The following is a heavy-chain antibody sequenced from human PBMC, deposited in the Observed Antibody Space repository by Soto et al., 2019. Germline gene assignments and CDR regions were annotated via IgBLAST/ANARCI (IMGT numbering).Heavy chain of an antibody. CDR2: IYYSGST. CDR3: ARYDYFLGGHPSYIDY. D-gene: IGHD3-3*01. CDR1: GGSISSYY. Sequence: SETLSLTCTVSGGSISSYYWSWIRQPPGKGLEWIGYIYYSGSTNYNPSLKSRVTISVDTSKNQFSLKLSSVTAADTAVYYCARYDYFLGGHPSYIDYRGQGTLVTVSS. J-gene: IGHJ4*02. V-gene: IGHV4-59*01.